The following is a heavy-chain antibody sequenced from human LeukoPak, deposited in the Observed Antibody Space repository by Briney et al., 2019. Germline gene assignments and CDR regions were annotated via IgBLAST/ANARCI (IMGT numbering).Heavy chain of an antibody. V-gene: IGHV4-59*08. J-gene: IGHJ4*02. D-gene: IGHD6-19*01. CDR2: IYYTGST. Sequence: SETLSLTCTVSGGSISSYYWSWVRQPPGKGLEWIGYIYYTGSTNSNPSLKSRVTISLDTSKNQFSLKLSSVTAADTAVYYCARHLVAVPGFDHWGQGTLVTVSS. CDR1: GGSISSYY. CDR3: ARHLVAVPGFDH.